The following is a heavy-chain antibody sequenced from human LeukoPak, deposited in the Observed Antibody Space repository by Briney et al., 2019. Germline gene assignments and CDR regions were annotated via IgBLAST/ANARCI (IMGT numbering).Heavy chain of an antibody. CDR1: GYSFTSYW. V-gene: IGHV5-51*01. J-gene: IGHJ4*02. Sequence: GESLKISCKGSGYSFTSYWIGWVRQMPGKGLEWMGIIYPGDSDTRYSPSFQGQVTISADKSISTAYLQWSSLKASDTAIYHCARLVIPAARDGGYFDYWGQGTLVTVSS. D-gene: IGHD2-2*01. CDR3: ARLVIPAARDGGYFDY. CDR2: IYPGDSDT.